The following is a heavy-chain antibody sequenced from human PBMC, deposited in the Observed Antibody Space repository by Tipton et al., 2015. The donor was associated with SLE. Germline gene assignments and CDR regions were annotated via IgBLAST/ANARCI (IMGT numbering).Heavy chain of an antibody. CDR1: GYSFTTYW. CDR2: IHPGDSGS. CDR3: ARHLARENAFDI. V-gene: IGHV5-51*01. Sequence: QLVQSGAEVKKPGESLKISCKASGYSFTTYWIGWVRQMPGKGLEWMGLIHPGDSGSRDNPSFQGRVTISADKSITTAYLQWSSLKASDTAIYYCARHLARENAFDIWGQGTMVTVSA. J-gene: IGHJ3*02. D-gene: IGHD5-24*01.